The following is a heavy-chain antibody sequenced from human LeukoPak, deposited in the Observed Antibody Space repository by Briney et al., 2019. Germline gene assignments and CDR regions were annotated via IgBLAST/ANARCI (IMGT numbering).Heavy chain of an antibody. D-gene: IGHD1-26*01. CDR1: GGSISRSTYY. J-gene: IGHJ3*02. V-gene: IGHV4-39*07. CDR3: ARDRRGVGATRNDAFDI. CDR2: INYSGTT. Sequence: SETLSLTCSVSGGSISRSTYYWGWIRQPPGKGLEWIATINYSGTTHYIPSLNSRVTISADTSNNQFSLKLSSVTAADTAVYYCARDRRGVGATRNDAFDIWGQGTMVTVSS.